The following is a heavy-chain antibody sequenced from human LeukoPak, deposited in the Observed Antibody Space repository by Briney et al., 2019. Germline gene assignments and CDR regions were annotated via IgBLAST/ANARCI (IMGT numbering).Heavy chain of an antibody. D-gene: IGHD4/OR15-4a*01. CDR1: GFTFSSYE. V-gene: IGHV3-48*03. J-gene: IGHJ4*02. CDR3: ARRAGAYSHPYDY. Sequence: GGSLRLSCAASGFTFSSYEMNWVRQAPGKGLEWVSYISSSGSTIYYADSVKGRFTISRDNAKNSLYLQMNSLRAEDMAVYYCARRAGAYSHPYDYWGQGTLVTVSS. CDR2: ISSSGSTI.